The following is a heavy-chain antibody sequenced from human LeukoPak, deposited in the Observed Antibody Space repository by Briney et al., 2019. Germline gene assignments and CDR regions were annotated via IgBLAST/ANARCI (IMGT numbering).Heavy chain of an antibody. J-gene: IGHJ3*02. V-gene: IGHV4-59*01. Sequence: PSETLSLTCTVSGGSISSYYWSWIRQPPGKGLEWIGYIYYSGSTNYNPSLKSRVTISVDTSKNQFSLKLSSVTAADTAVYYCARGGYSSSPTFGAFDIWGQGTMVTVSS. CDR1: GGSISSYY. D-gene: IGHD6-13*01. CDR2: IYYSGST. CDR3: ARGGYSSSPTFGAFDI.